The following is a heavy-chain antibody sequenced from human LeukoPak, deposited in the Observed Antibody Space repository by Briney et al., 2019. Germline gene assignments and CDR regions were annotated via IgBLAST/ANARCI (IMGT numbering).Heavy chain of an antibody. V-gene: IGHV3-9*02. CDR3: ADLGITMIGGV. Sequence: GGSLRLSCAVSGFTSNDHGMLWVRQVPGMGLEWVSGIILNTGSVGYADSVKGRFTISRDNAKKSLYLQMNSLRAEDTAVYYCADLGITMIGGVWGKGTTVTISS. D-gene: IGHD3-10*02. CDR2: IILNTGSV. CDR1: GFTSNDHG. J-gene: IGHJ6*04.